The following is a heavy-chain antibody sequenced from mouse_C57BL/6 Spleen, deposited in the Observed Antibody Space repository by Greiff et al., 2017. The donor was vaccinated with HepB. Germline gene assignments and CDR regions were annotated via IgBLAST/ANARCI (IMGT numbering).Heavy chain of an antibody. V-gene: IGHV1-59*01. Sequence: VQLQQPGAELVRPGTSVKLSCKASGYTFTSYWMHWVKQRPGQGLEWIGVIDPSDSYTNYNQKFKGKATLTVDTSSSTAYMQLSSLTSEDSAVYYCARDYYGNYAMDYWGQGTSVTVSS. CDR2: IDPSDSYT. CDR1: GYTFTSYW. CDR3: ARDYYGNYAMDY. J-gene: IGHJ4*01. D-gene: IGHD1-1*01.